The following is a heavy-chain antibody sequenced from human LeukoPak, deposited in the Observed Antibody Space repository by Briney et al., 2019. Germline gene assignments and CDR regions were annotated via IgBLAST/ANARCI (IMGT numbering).Heavy chain of an antibody. V-gene: IGHV5-51*01. J-gene: IGHJ4*02. CDR3: TSPGSGSFDY. Sequence: PGESLKISCKTSAYSFTSYWIGWVRQMPGKGREWMGIIYPGDADARSSPSFQGQVTISPAKSIRNAYLQWSSLKASDTAMYNCTSPGSGSFDYWGQGTLVTVSS. CDR1: AYSFTSYW. CDR2: IYPGDADA. D-gene: IGHD3-10*01.